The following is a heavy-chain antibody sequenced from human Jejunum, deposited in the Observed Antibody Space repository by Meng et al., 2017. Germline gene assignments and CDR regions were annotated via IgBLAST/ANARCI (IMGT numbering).Heavy chain of an antibody. V-gene: IGHV4-30-2*01. CDR2: IYHTGSP. D-gene: IGHD2-2*03. J-gene: IGHJ4*02. CDR3: ARMDSAVHHFDY. CDR1: GGSINSDGFT. Sequence: QLQLQQSGSGLVKPSQTLSLTCAVSGGSINSDGFTWSWIRQPPGKGLEWIGYIYHTGSPYYNPSLKSRLTISVDKSVNQFSLKLSSVTAADTAVYYCARMDSAVHHFDYWGQGTLVTVSS.